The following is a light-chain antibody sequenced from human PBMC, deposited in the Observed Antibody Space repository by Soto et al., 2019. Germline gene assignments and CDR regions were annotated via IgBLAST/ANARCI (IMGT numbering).Light chain of an antibody. CDR2: GAS. J-gene: IGKJ4*01. Sequence: VLTQSPATLSLSPGERATLSCRASETVRTFVDWYQQKPGQAPRLLIYGASNRATDIPARFSGSGSGTDFTLTISNLEPEDFAVYYCQQFGSSPLTFGGGTKVKIK. CDR3: QQFGSSPLT. V-gene: IGKV3-11*01. CDR1: ETVRTF.